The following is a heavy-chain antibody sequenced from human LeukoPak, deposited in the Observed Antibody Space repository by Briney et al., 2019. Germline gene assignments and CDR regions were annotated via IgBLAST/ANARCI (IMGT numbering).Heavy chain of an antibody. CDR2: IYYSGST. CDR3: ARAPYCSSTSCSERRGV. Sequence: PSETLSLTCTVSGGSISSSSYYWGWIRQPPGKGLEWIGSIYYSGSTYYNPSLKSRVTISVDTSKNQFSLKLSSVTAADTAVYYCARAPYCSSTSCSERRGVWGQGTLVTVSS. CDR1: GGSISSSSYY. D-gene: IGHD2-2*01. J-gene: IGHJ4*02. V-gene: IGHV4-39*07.